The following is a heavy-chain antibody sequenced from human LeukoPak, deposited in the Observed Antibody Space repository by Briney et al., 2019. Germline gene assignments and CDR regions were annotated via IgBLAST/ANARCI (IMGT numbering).Heavy chain of an antibody. CDR1: GGAFSGYY. D-gene: IGHD6-13*01. CDR3: ARRYFAEAGTFQFQRPDENRIVGFDY. Sequence: SETLSLSGAGYGGAFSGYYWSWIRQPPGKGLEGIGEINHSGITNDNPSLKRRVTISVDTSKNQFSLKLVSVTAADTAVYYCARRYFAEAGTFQFQRPDENRIVGFDYWGQGTLVNVSS. J-gene: IGHJ4*02. V-gene: IGHV4-34*01. CDR2: INHSGIT.